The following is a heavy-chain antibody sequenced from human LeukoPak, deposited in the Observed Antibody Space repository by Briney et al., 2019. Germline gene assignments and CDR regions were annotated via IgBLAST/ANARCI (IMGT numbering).Heavy chain of an antibody. CDR1: GFTFSSYA. CDR3: AKENYDYVWGSYRSGPSWFDP. CDR2: ISGSGGST. Sequence: GGSLRLSCAASGFTFSSYAMSWVRQAPGKGLEWVSAISGSGGSTYYADSVKGRFTISRDNSKNMLYLQMNSLRAEDTAVYYCAKENYDYVWGSYRSGPSWFDPWGQGTLVTVSS. J-gene: IGHJ5*02. D-gene: IGHD3-16*02. V-gene: IGHV3-23*01.